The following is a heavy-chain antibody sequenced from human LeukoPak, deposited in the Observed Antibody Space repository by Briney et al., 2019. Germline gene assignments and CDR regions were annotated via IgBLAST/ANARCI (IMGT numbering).Heavy chain of an antibody. J-gene: IGHJ4*02. D-gene: IGHD3-3*01. CDR2: INWEGGGT. V-gene: IGHV3-20*04. Sequence: GGSLRLSCAATGPTFKDYGMHWVRQPPGKGLGWVSGINWEGGGTHHPDSVKGRFPTSRDNAKNSLYLQMNSLRAEDTAVYYCARASASYDFWSGYYSERAFDYWGQGTLVTVSS. CDR1: GPTFKDYG. CDR3: ARASASYDFWSGYYSERAFDY.